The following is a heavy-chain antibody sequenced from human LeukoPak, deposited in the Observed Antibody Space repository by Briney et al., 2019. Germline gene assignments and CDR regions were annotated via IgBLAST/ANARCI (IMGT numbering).Heavy chain of an antibody. CDR3: AKDLMRDRWFGES. J-gene: IGHJ5*02. CDR2: IRYDGNDK. D-gene: IGHD3-10*01. Sequence: GGSLRLSCAASGFTFSYYGFHWVRQAPGKGLEWVAFIRYDGNDKFYAESVKGRFTISRDTSRNTLYLQLNSLRLEDTAVYYCAKDLMRDRWFGESWGQGTLVTVSS. CDR1: GFTFSYYG. V-gene: IGHV3-30*02.